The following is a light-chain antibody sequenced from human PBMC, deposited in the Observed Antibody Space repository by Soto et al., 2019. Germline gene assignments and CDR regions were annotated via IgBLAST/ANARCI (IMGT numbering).Light chain of an antibody. Sequence: EVVLTQSPGTLSLSPGDTVTLSCKASQSIATPYLAWYQQTFGQAPRLLISSTSKRATDIPDRFSGAGSGTDFTLTISRLESEDSGVYYCQQYTSLPITFGQGTRLVI. CDR1: QSIATPY. V-gene: IGKV3-20*01. J-gene: IGKJ5*01. CDR2: STS. CDR3: QQYTSLPIT.